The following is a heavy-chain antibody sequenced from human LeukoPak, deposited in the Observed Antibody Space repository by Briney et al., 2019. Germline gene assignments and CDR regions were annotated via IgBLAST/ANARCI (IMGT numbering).Heavy chain of an antibody. D-gene: IGHD1-26*01. V-gene: IGHV1-18*01. CDR1: GYTFSSYG. CDR3: AKFTGSYNHDAFDI. J-gene: IGHJ3*02. Sequence: ASVKVSCKASGYTFSSYGINWVRQAPGQGLEWMGWITTYNGNRNYAQKVQDRVTMTTDTSTSTAYMELRNLKSDDTAVYYCAKFTGSYNHDAFDIWGQGTMVTVPS. CDR2: ITTYNGNR.